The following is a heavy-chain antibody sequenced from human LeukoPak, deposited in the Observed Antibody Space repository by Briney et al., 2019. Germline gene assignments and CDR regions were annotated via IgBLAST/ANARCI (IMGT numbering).Heavy chain of an antibody. CDR3: ARGWSSSWYYFDY. D-gene: IGHD6-13*01. CDR2: IYYSGST. V-gene: IGHV4-59*01. CDR1: GGSISSYY. Sequence: SETLSLTCTVSGGSISSYYWSWIRQPPGKGLEWIGYIYYSGSTNYNPSLKSRVTISVDTSKNQFSLKLSSVTAADTAVYYCARGWSSSWYYFDYWGQGTLVTVFS. J-gene: IGHJ4*02.